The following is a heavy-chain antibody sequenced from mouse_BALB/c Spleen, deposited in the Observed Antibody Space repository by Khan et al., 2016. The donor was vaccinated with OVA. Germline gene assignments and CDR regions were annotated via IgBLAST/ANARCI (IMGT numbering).Heavy chain of an antibody. CDR2: IDPSTGHT. Sequence: LQESGAELAKPGASVKMSCKTSGYTFTAYWINWVKPRPGPGQEWIGYIDPSTGHTEYNKKYKDNATLTTDKPTSTAYMQLSILTSEVSAIDYCARRGLYGIFAYWRQGTLVTVSA. CDR1: GYTFTAYW. J-gene: IGHJ3*01. V-gene: IGHV1-7*01. D-gene: IGHD2-1*01. CDR3: ARRGLYGIFAY.